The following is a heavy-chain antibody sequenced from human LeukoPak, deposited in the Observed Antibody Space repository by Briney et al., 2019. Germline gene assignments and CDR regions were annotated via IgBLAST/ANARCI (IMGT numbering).Heavy chain of an antibody. CDR1: GGTFSSYA. Sequence: SVKVSCKASGGTFSSYAISWVRQAPGQGLEWMGRIIPIFGTANYAQKFQGRVTITTDESTSTAYMELSSLRSEDTAVYYCVRGVHYYDSSDYRRLLDYWGQGTLVTVSS. J-gene: IGHJ4*02. V-gene: IGHV1-69*05. CDR2: IIPIFGTA. CDR3: VRGVHYYDSSDYRRLLDY. D-gene: IGHD3-22*01.